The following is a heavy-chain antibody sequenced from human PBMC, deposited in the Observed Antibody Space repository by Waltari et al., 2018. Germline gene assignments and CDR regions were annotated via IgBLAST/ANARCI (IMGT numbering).Heavy chain of an antibody. Sequence: VQLVETGGGLIQPGGSLRLSCAASGFTVSNPFMSWVRQAPGKGLEWVSFIYSDGSTFYADSVKGRFTISRDSSKNTLFLQMNSLRAEDTAVYYCASSNDYGDYWGQGTLVTVSS. D-gene: IGHD2-8*01. V-gene: IGHV3-53*02. CDR1: GFTVSNPF. CDR2: IYSDGST. J-gene: IGHJ4*02. CDR3: ASSNDYGDY.